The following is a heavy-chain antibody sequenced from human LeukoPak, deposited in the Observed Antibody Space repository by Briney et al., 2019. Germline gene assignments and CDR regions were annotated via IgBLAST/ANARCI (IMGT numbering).Heavy chain of an antibody. CDR1: GFTVSSNY. V-gene: IGHV3-53*01. D-gene: IGHD3-22*01. CDR3: ARADYDTSGSDY. J-gene: IGHJ4*02. CDR2: IYSGGST. Sequence: GGSLRLSCAASGFTVSSNYMSWVRQAPGKGLEWVSVIYSGGSTYYADSVRGRFTISRDNSKNTLYLQMNSLGAEDTAVYYCARADYDTSGSDYWGQGTLVTVSS.